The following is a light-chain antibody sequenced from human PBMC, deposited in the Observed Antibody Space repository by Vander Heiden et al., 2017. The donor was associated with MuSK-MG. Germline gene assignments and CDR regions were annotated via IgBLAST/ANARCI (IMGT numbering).Light chain of an antibody. CDR1: QNIGNY. J-gene: IGKJ4*01. CDR3: QRGDDKPLT. V-gene: IGKV1-39*01. Sequence: DIQMTQSPSSLSASVGDRVTIICRATQNIGNYLNWYQQKGGKAPQLLIYAATRLQSGVPSRFSGSGSGTEFTLSISMLHREDFATYYCQRGDDKPLTFGGGTKVEIK. CDR2: AAT.